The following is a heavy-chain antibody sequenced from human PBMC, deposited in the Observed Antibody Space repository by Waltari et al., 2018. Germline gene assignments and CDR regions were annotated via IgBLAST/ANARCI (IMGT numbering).Heavy chain of an antibody. CDR3: AREGNYDINRGGFDI. CDR1: GYTFSNYY. V-gene: IGHV1-46*01. D-gene: IGHD3-22*01. Sequence: QVQLVQSGAEVKKPGASVKVSCKTSGYTFSNYYIHWVRQAPGQGLEWMGIINPSGGSPTYAQKFQGRVTMTRDTSTSTVYMELSSLRSEDTAVYYCAREGNYDINRGGFDIWGQGTMVTVSS. J-gene: IGHJ3*02. CDR2: INPSGGSP.